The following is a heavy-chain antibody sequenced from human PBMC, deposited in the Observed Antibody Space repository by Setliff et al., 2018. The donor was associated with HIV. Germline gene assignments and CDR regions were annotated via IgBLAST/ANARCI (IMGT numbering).Heavy chain of an antibody. J-gene: IGHJ5*02. CDR3: ARQFPPYHSGAHYSDL. CDR1: GGSISSSNW. CDR2: IYHTGST. D-gene: IGHD6-19*01. V-gene: IGHV4-4*02. Sequence: SETLSLTCAVSGGSISSSNWWSWVRQPPGKGLEWIGEIYHTGSTNYNPSLKSRVTISVDTSKNQLSLKLSSVTAADAAIYYCARQFPPYHSGAHYSDLWSQGTLVTVS.